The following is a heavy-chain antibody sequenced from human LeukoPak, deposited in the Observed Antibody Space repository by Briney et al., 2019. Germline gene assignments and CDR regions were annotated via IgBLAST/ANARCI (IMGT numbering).Heavy chain of an antibody. Sequence: GGSLRLSCAASGFTFSSYGMHWVRQAPGKGLEWVAFIRYDGSNKYYADSVKGRFTISRDNAKNSVYLQMNSLRAEDTALYYCARLSAYYYGSQFYYYMDVWGKGTTVTVS. CDR1: GFTFSSYG. J-gene: IGHJ6*03. D-gene: IGHD3-10*01. CDR2: IRYDGSNK. V-gene: IGHV3-30*02. CDR3: ARLSAYYYGSQFYYYMDV.